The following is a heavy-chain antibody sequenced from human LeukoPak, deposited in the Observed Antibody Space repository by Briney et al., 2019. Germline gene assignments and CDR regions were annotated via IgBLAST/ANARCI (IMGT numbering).Heavy chain of an antibody. CDR3: ARGWWNYWSGYYYYMDV. CDR2: TYYRSKWYY. D-gene: IGHD1-7*01. Sequence: SQTLSLTCAISGESVSSNSAAWTWIRQSPSRGLEWLGRTYYRSKWYYDYAVSVKSRTTINPDTSKNQFSLQLNSVTPDDTAVYYCARGWWNYWSGYYYYMDVWGKGTTVTVSS. CDR1: GESVSSNSAA. J-gene: IGHJ6*03. V-gene: IGHV6-1*01.